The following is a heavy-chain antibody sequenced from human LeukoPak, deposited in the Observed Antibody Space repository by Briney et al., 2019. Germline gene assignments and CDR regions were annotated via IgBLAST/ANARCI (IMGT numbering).Heavy chain of an antibody. D-gene: IGHD6-13*01. Sequence: PSETLSLTCTVSGGSISSSSYSWGWIRQPPGKGLEWIGSIYYSGSTYYNPSLKSRVTISVDTSKDQFSLKLSSVTAADTAVYYCARCEAAAESPIDYWGRGTLVTVSS. CDR3: ARCEAAAESPIDY. V-gene: IGHV4-39*01. CDR1: GGSISSSSYS. J-gene: IGHJ4*02. CDR2: IYYSGST.